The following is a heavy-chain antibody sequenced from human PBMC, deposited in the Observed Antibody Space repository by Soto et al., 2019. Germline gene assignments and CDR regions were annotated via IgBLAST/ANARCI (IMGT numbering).Heavy chain of an antibody. CDR3: AKESVESLGYCSRTSCYPFDS. D-gene: IGHD2-2*01. J-gene: IGHJ4*02. CDR2: ISNTGGSK. Sequence: PGGSLRLSCAASGFTFSTYAMSWVRQAPGKGLEWVSGISNTGGSKYYADPVKGRFAISRDNSKNTLYLLMNSLRAEDTAVYYCAKESVESLGYCSRTSCYPFDSWGQGTLVTVSS. CDR1: GFTFSTYA. V-gene: IGHV3-23*01.